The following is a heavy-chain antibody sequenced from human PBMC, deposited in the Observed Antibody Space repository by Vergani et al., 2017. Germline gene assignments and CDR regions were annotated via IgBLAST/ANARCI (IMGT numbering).Heavy chain of an antibody. CDR1: GGSISSGDHC. CDR2: IFYSGTT. CDR3: ARGDTQVPATSHFYYMDV. V-gene: IGHV4-31*11. J-gene: IGHJ6*03. D-gene: IGHD6-25*01. Sequence: QVQLQESGPGVVKPSQTLSLTCALSGGSISSGDHCWTWIRQRPGKGLEWIGYIFYSGTTSDNPSLRSRLTISVDTSQNQFSLKLTSVTAADTAVYYCARGDTQVPATSHFYYMDVWGKGTTVVVSS.